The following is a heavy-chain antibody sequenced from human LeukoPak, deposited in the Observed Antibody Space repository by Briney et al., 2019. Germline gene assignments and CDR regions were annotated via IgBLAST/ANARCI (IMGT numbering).Heavy chain of an antibody. D-gene: IGHD3-10*01. CDR1: GGSISSSSYF. J-gene: IGHJ6*03. CDR3: ARRRYYYGSGSYSNYYYMDV. V-gene: IGHV4-39*01. Sequence: SETLSLTCTVSGGSISSSSYFWGWIRQPPGKGLEWIGSIYYSGSTYYNPSLKSRVTIFVDTSKNQFSLKLSSVTAADTAVYYCARRRYYYGSGSYSNYYYMDVWGKGTTVTISS. CDR2: IYYSGST.